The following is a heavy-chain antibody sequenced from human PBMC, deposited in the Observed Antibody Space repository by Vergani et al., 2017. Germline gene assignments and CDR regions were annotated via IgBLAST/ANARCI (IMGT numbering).Heavy chain of an antibody. J-gene: IGHJ3*02. CDR3: AATGYSSVWHHEDAFDI. V-gene: IGHV1-69*12. CDR2: IIPIFGTA. Sequence: QVQLVQSGAEVKKPGSSVKVSCKASGGTFSSYAISWVRQAPGQGLEWMGGIIPIFGTANYAQKFQGRVTITADESTSTAYMELSSLRSEDTAVYYCAATGYSSVWHHEDAFDIWGQGTMVTVSS. D-gene: IGHD6-19*01. CDR1: GGTFSSYA.